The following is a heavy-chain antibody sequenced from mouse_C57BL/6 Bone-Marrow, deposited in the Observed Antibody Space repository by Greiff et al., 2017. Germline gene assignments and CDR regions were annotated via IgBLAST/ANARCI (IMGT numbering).Heavy chain of an antibody. J-gene: IGHJ4*01. CDR3: ARNRGLRRRKNAMDY. V-gene: IGHV2-2*01. Sequence: VQLQESGPGLVQPSQSLSITCTVSGFSLTSYGVHWVRQSPGKGLEWLGVIWSGGSTDYTAAFISRLSISKDNSKSQVFFKMNSLQADDTAIYSCARNRGLRRRKNAMDYWGQGTSVTVSS. CDR1: GFSLTSYG. CDR2: IWSGGST. D-gene: IGHD2-4*01.